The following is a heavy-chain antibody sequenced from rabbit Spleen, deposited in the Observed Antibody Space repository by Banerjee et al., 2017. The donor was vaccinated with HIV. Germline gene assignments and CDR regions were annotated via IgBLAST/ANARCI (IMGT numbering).Heavy chain of an antibody. CDR2: IYTDTDTT. CDR1: GFSFSSSYW. D-gene: IGHD1-1*01. J-gene: IGHJ6*01. Sequence: QEQLEESGGDLVKPEGSLTLTCTASGFSFSSSYWIWWVRQAPGKGLELIACIYTDTDTTYYTSWAKGRFTISKTSSTTVTLQMTSLTAADTATYFCARDGSSSFSSYGMDLWGQGTLVTVS. V-gene: IGHV1S45*01. CDR3: ARDGSSSFSSYGMDL.